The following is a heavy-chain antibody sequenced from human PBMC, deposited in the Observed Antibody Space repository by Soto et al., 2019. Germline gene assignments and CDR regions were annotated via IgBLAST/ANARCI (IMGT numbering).Heavy chain of an antibody. CDR2: LYYSGST. CDR3: ARWWSGSRQGFDP. CDR1: GGSISSGDYY. V-gene: IGHV4-31*03. J-gene: IGHJ5*02. Sequence: SETLSLTCTVSGGSISSGDYYWSWIRQHPGKSLEWIGYLYYSGSTYYNPSLKSRVTISVDTSKNQFSLKLSSVTAAATAVYYCARWWSGSRQGFDPWGQGTLVTVSS. D-gene: IGHD3-3*01.